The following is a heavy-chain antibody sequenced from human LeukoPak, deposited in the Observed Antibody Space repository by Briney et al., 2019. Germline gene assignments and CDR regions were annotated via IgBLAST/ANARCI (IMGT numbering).Heavy chain of an antibody. Sequence: GGSLRLSCAASGFTFSSYWMHWVRQAPGKGLVWVSRINVDGRTTSYVDSVKGRFTISRDNAKNTLYLQMNSLRAEDTAVYYCARDSTPYYDSGGYYLDYWGQGALVTVSS. D-gene: IGHD3-22*01. J-gene: IGHJ4*02. CDR2: INVDGRTT. CDR1: GFTFSSYW. CDR3: ARDSTPYYDSGGYYLDY. V-gene: IGHV3-74*01.